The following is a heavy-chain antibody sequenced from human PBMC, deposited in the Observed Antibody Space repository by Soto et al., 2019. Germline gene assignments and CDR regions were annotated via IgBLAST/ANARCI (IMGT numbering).Heavy chain of an antibody. Sequence: SETLSLTCTVSGGSISSNSYYWGWIRQHPGKGLEWIGSIYYSGSTYYNPSLKSRVTISVDTSKNQFSLKLSSVTAADTAVYYFAIAAHKVDAFDICCQGTMVTVSS. D-gene: IGHD2-15*01. V-gene: IGHV4-39*01. CDR1: GGSISSNSYY. J-gene: IGHJ3*02. CDR3: AIAAHKVDAFDI. CDR2: IYYSGST.